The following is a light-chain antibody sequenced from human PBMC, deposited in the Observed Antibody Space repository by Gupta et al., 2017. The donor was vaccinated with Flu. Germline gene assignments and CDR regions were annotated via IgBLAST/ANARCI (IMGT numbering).Light chain of an antibody. CDR2: YKSDSDK. Sequence: SLTCTLRSGINVGTSKIYWYQQKPGSPPQYLLTYKSDSDKQQGSGVPSRFSGSKDVSANAGILLISGLQSEDEADYYCVIWHSSAWVFGGG. CDR1: SGINVGTSK. CDR3: VIWHSSAWV. V-gene: IGLV5-45*01. J-gene: IGLJ2*01.